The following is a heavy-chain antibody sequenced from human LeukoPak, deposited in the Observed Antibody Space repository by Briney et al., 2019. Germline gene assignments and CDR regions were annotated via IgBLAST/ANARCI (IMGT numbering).Heavy chain of an antibody. V-gene: IGHV3-23*01. CDR3: AKDLWVSGDYSFDY. CDR2: ISGSGGST. D-gene: IGHD4-17*01. J-gene: IGHJ4*02. CDR1: GFTFSSYW. Sequence: GGSLRLSCAASGFTFSSYWMSWVRQAPGKGLEWVSAISGSGGSTYYADSVKGRFTISRDNSKNTLYLQMNSLRAEDTAVYYCAKDLWVSGDYSFDYWGQGTLVTVSS.